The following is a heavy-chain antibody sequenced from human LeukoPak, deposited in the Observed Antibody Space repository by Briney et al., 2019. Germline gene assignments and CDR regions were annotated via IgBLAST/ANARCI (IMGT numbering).Heavy chain of an antibody. CDR3: ARVVTVLRRTDIVYYYYYYYMDV. Sequence: SETLSLTCTVSGGSISSGSYYWSWIRQPAGKGLEWIGRIYTSGSTNYNPSLKSRVTISVDTSKNQFSLKLSSVTAADTAVYYCARVVTVLRRTDIVYYYYYYYMDVWGKGTTVTISS. V-gene: IGHV4-61*02. CDR1: GGSISSGSYY. CDR2: IYTSGST. D-gene: IGHD3-3*01. J-gene: IGHJ6*03.